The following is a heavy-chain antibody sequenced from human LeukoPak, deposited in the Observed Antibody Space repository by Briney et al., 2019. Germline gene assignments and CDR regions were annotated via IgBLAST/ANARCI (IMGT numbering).Heavy chain of an antibody. CDR1: GGSISSSSYY. Sequence: SETPSLTCTVSGGSISSSSYYWGWIRQPPGKGLEWIGSIYYSGSTYYNPSLKSRVTISVDTSKNQFSLKLSSVTAADTAVYYCARARGQFDYWGQGTLVTVSS. V-gene: IGHV4-39*07. CDR3: ARARGQFDY. J-gene: IGHJ4*02. CDR2: IYYSGST.